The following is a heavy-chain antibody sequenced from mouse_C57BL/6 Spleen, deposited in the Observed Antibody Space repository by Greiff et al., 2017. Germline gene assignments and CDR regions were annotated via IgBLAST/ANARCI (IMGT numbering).Heavy chain of an antibody. D-gene: IGHD2-3*01. V-gene: IGHV6-6*01. J-gene: IGHJ3*01. CDR2: IRNKANNHAT. CDR1: GFTFSDAW. Sequence: EVMLVESGGGLVQPGGSMKLSCAASGFTFSDAWMDWVRQSPEKGLEWVAEIRNKANNHATYYAESVKGRFTISRDDSKSSVYLQMNSLRAEDTGIYYCTRDGYYEGTWFAYWGQGTLVTVSA. CDR3: TRDGYYEGTWFAY.